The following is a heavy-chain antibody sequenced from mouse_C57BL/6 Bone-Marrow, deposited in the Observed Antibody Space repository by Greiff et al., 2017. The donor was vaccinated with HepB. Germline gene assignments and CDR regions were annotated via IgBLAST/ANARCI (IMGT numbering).Heavy chain of an antibody. V-gene: IGHV14-2*01. CDR3: AAYYGSSYYAMDY. Sequence: EVQLQQSGAELVKPGASVKLSCTASGFNIKDYYMHWVKQRTEQGLEWIGRIDPEDGETKYAPKFQGKATITADTSSNTANLQLSSLKSEDTAIYYCAAYYGSSYYAMDYWGQGTSGTVSS. CDR2: IDPEDGET. CDR1: GFNIKDYY. J-gene: IGHJ4*01. D-gene: IGHD1-1*01.